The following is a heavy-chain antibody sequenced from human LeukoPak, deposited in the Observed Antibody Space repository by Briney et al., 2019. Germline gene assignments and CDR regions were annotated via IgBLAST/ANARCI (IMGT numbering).Heavy chain of an antibody. Sequence: SVKVSCEPSGGTFSSHGLIWVRQAPGQGLEWMGGIIPIFGTTNYAQNFQGRVTITMDESTSTAYMELSSLRADDTAVYYCARRWPHSSGYYLFDYWGQGTLVTVSS. V-gene: IGHV1-69*05. CDR1: GGTFSSHG. CDR3: ARRWPHSSGYYLFDY. D-gene: IGHD3-22*01. J-gene: IGHJ4*02. CDR2: IIPIFGTT.